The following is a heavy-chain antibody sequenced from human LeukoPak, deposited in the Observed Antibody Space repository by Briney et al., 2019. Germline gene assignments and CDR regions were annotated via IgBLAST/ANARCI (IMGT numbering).Heavy chain of an antibody. CDR1: GGSFSSYY. Sequence: PSETLSLTCAVYGGSFSSYYWSWIRQPPGKGLEWIGEINHSEGTNYNPSLKSRVTMSLDTSKNQFSLKLTSVTAADAAVYYCATSQSCSGDSCYSVFALWGRGTLVTVSS. CDR2: INHSEGT. CDR3: ATSQSCSGDSCYSVFAL. D-gene: IGHD2-15*01. J-gene: IGHJ2*01. V-gene: IGHV4-34*01.